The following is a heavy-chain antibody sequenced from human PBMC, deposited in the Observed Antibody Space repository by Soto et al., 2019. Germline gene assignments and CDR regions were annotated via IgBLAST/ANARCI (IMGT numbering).Heavy chain of an antibody. Sequence: PSETLSLTCAVYGGSVSGNYWSWIRQPPGKGLEWIGEINHSGSTNYNPSLKSRVSISLDTSKNQFSLKLSSVTAADTAVYYCASLDCGGGSCYFDYWGQGTLVTVSS. CDR1: GGSVSGNY. CDR3: ASLDCGGGSCYFDY. D-gene: IGHD2-15*01. CDR2: INHSGST. J-gene: IGHJ4*02. V-gene: IGHV4-34*01.